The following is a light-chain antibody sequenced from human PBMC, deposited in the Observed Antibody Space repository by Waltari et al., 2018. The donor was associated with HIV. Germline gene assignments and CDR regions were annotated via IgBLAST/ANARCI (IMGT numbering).Light chain of an antibody. CDR1: QSISSW. CDR2: KAS. V-gene: IGKV1-5*03. Sequence: DIQMTQSPSTLSASVGDRVTITCRASQSISSWLAWYQQKPGKAPKLLIYKASSLESGVPSRFSGSGSGTEFTLTISSLQPDDFATYYCQYPRTFGQGTKVEIK. CDR3: QYPRT. J-gene: IGKJ1*01.